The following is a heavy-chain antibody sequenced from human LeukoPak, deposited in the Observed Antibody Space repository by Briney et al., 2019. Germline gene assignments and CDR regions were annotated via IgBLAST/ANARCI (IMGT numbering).Heavy chain of an antibody. CDR2: IIPILGIA. V-gene: IGHV1-69*04. CDR1: GGTFSSYA. D-gene: IGHD3-16*02. J-gene: IGHJ6*02. CDR3: ARDPPAKEYYDYVWGSYRPYYYYGMDV. Sequence: SVTVSCKASGGTFSSYAISWVRQAPGQGLEWMGRIIPILGIANYAQKFQGRVTITADKSTSTAYMELSSLRSEDTAVYYCARDPPAKEYYDYVWGSYRPYYYYGMDVWGQGTTVTVSS.